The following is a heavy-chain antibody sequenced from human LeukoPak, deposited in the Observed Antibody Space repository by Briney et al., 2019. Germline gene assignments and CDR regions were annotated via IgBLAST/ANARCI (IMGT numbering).Heavy chain of an antibody. CDR2: IKQDGSEK. J-gene: IGHJ4*02. CDR1: GFTFSSNW. Sequence: PGGSLRLSCAASGFTFSSNWMSWVRQTPGKVLEWVANIKQDGSEKYYVDSVKGRFTISRDNAKNALYLQMNSLRAEDTAVYYCARQYFLILSLYYFDYWGQGTLVTVSS. D-gene: IGHD3-10*02. V-gene: IGHV3-7*01. CDR3: ARQYFLILSLYYFDY.